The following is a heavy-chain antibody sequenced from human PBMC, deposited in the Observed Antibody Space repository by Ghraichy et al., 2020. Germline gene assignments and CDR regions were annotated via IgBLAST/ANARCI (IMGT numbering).Heavy chain of an antibody. J-gene: IGHJ6*04. CDR3: ARALRRVTMIVVVITGDYYYGMDV. V-gene: IGHV1-46*03. CDR2: INPSGGST. CDR1: GYTFTSYY. Sequence: ASVKVSCKASGYTFTSYYMHWVRQAPGQGLEWMGIINPSGGSTSYAQKFQGRVTMTRDTSTSTVYMELSSLRSEDTAVYYFARALRRVTMIVVVITGDYYYGMDVWGKGTTVTVSS. D-gene: IGHD3-22*01.